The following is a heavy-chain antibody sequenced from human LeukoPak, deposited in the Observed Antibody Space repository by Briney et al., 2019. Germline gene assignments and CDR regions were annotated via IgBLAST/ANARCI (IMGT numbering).Heavy chain of an antibody. CDR2: IIPIFGTA. V-gene: IGHV1-69*05. CDR3: LTGTTDFDF. J-gene: IGHJ4*02. CDR1: GGTFSSYA. D-gene: IGHD1-14*01. Sequence: ASVTVSCKASGGTFSSYAISWVRQAPGQGLEWMGGIIPIFGTANYAQKFQGRVTITTDESTSTAYMELSSLRSEDTAVYYCLTGTTDFDFWGQGTLVTVSS.